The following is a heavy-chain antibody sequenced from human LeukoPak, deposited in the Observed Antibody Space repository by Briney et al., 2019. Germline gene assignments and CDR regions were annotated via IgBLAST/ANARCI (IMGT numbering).Heavy chain of an antibody. V-gene: IGHV3-66*02. CDR2: IYSGGST. J-gene: IGHJ4*02. Sequence: PGGSLRLSCAASGFTVSSNYISWVRQAPGKGLEWVSVIYSGGSTYYADSVKGRFTISRDNSKNTLYLQMNSLRAEDTAVYYCARDIPYDFWSGYYTHWGQGTLLTVSS. CDR3: ARDIPYDFWSGYYTH. D-gene: IGHD3-3*01. CDR1: GFTVSSNY.